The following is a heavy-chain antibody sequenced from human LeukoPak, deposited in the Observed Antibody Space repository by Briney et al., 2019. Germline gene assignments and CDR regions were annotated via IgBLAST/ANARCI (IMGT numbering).Heavy chain of an antibody. J-gene: IGHJ4*02. V-gene: IGHV1-8*01. CDR1: GYTFTSYD. CDR3: AREVRYCSSTSCYAYYFDY. CDR2: MNPNNGNT. Sequence: GASVKVSCKASGYTFTSYDINWVRQATGQGLEWMGWMNPNNGNTGYAQKFQGRVTMTRNTSISTAYMELSSLRSEDTAVYYCAREVRYCSSTSCYAYYFDYWGQGTLVTVSS. D-gene: IGHD2-2*01.